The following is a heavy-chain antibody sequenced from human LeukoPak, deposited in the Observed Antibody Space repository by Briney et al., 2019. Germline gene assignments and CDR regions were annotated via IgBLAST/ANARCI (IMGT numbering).Heavy chain of an antibody. J-gene: IGHJ4*02. CDR2: ISSANTTI. Sequence: GGSLRLSCAASGFTFSTYSMNWVRQAPGKGLEWVSYISSANTTIYYADSVKGRFTISRDNAKNSLYLQMNSLRDEDTAVYYCAREMVLVAAIVFDYWGQGTLVTVSS. V-gene: IGHV3-48*02. CDR1: GFTFSTYS. CDR3: AREMVLVAAIVFDY. D-gene: IGHD4/OR15-4a*01.